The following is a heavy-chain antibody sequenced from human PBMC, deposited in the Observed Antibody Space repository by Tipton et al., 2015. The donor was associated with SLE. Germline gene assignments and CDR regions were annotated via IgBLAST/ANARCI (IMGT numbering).Heavy chain of an antibody. CDR1: GGSISSYY. V-gene: IGHV4-59*12. J-gene: IGHJ6*02. Sequence: TLSLTCTVSGGSISSYYWSWIRQPPGKGLEWIGYIYYSGTTNYNPSLKRRVTMSVDTSKNQFSLKVSSVTAADTAVYYCARGRYYYGMDVWGQGTTVTVSS. CDR2: IYYSGTT. CDR3: ARGRYYYGMDV.